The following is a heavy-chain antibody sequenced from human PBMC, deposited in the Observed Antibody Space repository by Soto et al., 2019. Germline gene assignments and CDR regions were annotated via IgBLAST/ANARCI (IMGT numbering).Heavy chain of an antibody. D-gene: IGHD3-22*01. CDR3: AKTDYYDSSGFNDF. J-gene: IGHJ4*02. CDR2: ISGGGGSR. Sequence: EVHLLESGGGLVQPEGSLRLSCATSGFTFNSYAMTWVRQAPGKGLEWISVISGGGGSRYYADSVKGRFTISRDNSKNTMYLQMNSLRAEDTAVYYCAKTDYYDSSGFNDFWGQGTLVTVSS. V-gene: IGHV3-23*01. CDR1: GFTFNSYA.